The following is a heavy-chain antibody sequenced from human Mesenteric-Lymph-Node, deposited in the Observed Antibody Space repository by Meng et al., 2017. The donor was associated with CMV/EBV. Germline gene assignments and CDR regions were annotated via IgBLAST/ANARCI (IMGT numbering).Heavy chain of an antibody. CDR1: GFTFSRYW. Sequence: GESLKISCAASGFTFSRYWMTWVRQAPGKGLDWVANINQDGNEIYYADSVKGRFTISRDNAKNSLYLQMISLRGEDTAVYYCAKTLWGGMSVWGQGTTVTVSS. J-gene: IGHJ6*02. V-gene: IGHV3-7*01. CDR2: INQDGNEI. D-gene: IGHD3-16*01. CDR3: AKTLWGGMSV.